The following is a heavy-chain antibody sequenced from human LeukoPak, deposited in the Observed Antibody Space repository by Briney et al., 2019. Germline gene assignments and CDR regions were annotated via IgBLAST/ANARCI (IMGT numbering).Heavy chain of an antibody. CDR1: GGSISSGDYY. V-gene: IGHV4-30-4*08. D-gene: IGHD2-8*02. CDR3: ASITGGYIDY. CDR2: IYYTGST. J-gene: IGHJ4*02. Sequence: SETLSRTCTVSGGSISSGDYYWSWIRQPPGKGLEWIGYIYYTGSTYYNPSLKSRVTISVDTSKNQFSLKLSSVTAADTAVYYCASITGGYIDYWGQGTLVTVSS.